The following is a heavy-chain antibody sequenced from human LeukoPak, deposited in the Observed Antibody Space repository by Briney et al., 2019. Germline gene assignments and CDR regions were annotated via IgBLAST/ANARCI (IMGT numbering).Heavy chain of an antibody. D-gene: IGHD6-13*01. CDR2: MNPNSGNT. Sequence: GSVTVSCKASGYTFTSYDINWVRQATGQGLEWMGWMNPNSGNTGYAQKFQGRVTMTRNTSISTAYMELSSLRSEDTAVYYCARGDFAAADYYFDYWGQGTLVTV. V-gene: IGHV1-8*01. J-gene: IGHJ4*02. CDR1: GYTFTSYD. CDR3: ARGDFAAADYYFDY.